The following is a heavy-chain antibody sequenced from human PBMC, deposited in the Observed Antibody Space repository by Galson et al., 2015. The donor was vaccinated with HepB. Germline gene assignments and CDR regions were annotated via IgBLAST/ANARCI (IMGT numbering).Heavy chain of an antibody. Sequence: QSGAEVKKPGESLKISCRGSGYSFTSYWIGWVRQMPGKGLEWMGIIHPGDSDTRYSPSFQGQVTLSADKSISTAYLQWSSLKASDTAMYYCARVSAAGGIAVADHMDSFDYWGQGTLVTVSS. CDR2: IHPGDSDT. J-gene: IGHJ4*02. CDR1: GYSFTSYW. CDR3: ARVSAAGGIAVADHMDSFDY. V-gene: IGHV5-51*01. D-gene: IGHD6-19*01.